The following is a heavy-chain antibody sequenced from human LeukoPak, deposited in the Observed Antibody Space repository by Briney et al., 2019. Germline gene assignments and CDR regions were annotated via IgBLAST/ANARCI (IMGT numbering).Heavy chain of an antibody. CDR1: GFTFSSSA. CDR3: GSRTGAI. Sequence: GGSLRLSCAASGFTFSSSAMSWVGQAPGKGLEGVSAFSGSGGRTYYADSVKGRFTISRANSKTTLYLQMTSLRHADPAVFSLGSRTGAIWGQGTMVTVSS. J-gene: IGHJ3*02. CDR2: FSGSGGRT. V-gene: IGHV3-23*01. D-gene: IGHD7-27*01.